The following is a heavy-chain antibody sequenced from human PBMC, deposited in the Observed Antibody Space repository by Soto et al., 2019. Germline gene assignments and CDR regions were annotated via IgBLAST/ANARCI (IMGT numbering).Heavy chain of an antibody. CDR3: VRGLHYDSSGYYFRYFDY. CDR2: IYYSGST. V-gene: IGHV4-59*01. D-gene: IGHD3-22*01. CDR1: GGSISSYY. Sequence: SETLSLTCTVSGGSISSYYWSWIRQPPGKGLEWIGYIYYSGSTNYNPSLKSRVTISVDTSKNQFSLKLSSVTAAVTAVYYCVRGLHYDSSGYYFRYFDYWGQGTLVTVSS. J-gene: IGHJ4*02.